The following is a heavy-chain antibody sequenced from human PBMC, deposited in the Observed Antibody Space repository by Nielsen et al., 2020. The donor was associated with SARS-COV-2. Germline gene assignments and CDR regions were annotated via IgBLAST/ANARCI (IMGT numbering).Heavy chain of an antibody. J-gene: IGHJ4*02. V-gene: IGHV4-31*03. Sequence: SETLSLTCTVSGGSISSSSYYWGWIRQPPGKGLEWIGYIYYSGSTYYNPSLKSRVTISVDTSKNQFSLKLSSVTAADTAVYYCAREGLWAGSHYFDYWGQGTLVTVSS. CDR2: IYYSGST. D-gene: IGHD3-16*01. CDR3: AREGLWAGSHYFDY. CDR1: GGSISSSSYY.